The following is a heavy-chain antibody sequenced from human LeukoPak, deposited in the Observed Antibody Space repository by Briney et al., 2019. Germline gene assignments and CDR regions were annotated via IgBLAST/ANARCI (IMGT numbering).Heavy chain of an antibody. Sequence: SETLSLTCTVSGGSISSSSYYWGWIRQPPGKGLEWIGSIYYSGSTYYNPSLKSRVTISVDTSKNQFSLKRSSVTAADTAVYYCATGYGKLDSWGQGTLVTVSS. V-gene: IGHV4-39*01. CDR3: ATGYGKLDS. CDR2: IYYSGST. D-gene: IGHD2-15*01. CDR1: GGSISSSSYY. J-gene: IGHJ5*01.